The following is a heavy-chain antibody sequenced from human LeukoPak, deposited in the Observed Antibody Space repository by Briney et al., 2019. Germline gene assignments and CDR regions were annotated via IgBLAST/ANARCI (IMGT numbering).Heavy chain of an antibody. CDR2: IYSGGST. CDR1: GLTVSSNY. V-gene: IGHV3-53*01. Sequence: GGSLRLSRAASGLTVSSNYMSWVRQAPGKGLEWVSVIYSGGSTYYADSVKGRITISRDNSKNTLYLQMNSLRAEDTAVYYCARAYGGYYFDQWGQGTLVTVSS. J-gene: IGHJ4*02. D-gene: IGHD4/OR15-4a*01. CDR3: ARAYGGYYFDQ.